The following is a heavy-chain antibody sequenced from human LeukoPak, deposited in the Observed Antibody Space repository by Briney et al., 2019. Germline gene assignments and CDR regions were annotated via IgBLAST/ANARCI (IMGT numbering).Heavy chain of an antibody. Sequence: SETLSLTCTVSGGSISSSSYYWGWIRQPPGKGLEWIGSIYYSGSTNYNPSLKSRVTISVDTSKNQFSLKLSSVTAADTAVYYCASSGYYDSSGYYGGDPFDYWGQGTLVTVSS. J-gene: IGHJ4*02. CDR2: IYYSGST. CDR3: ASSGYYDSSGYYGGDPFDY. CDR1: GGSISSSSYY. V-gene: IGHV4-39*07. D-gene: IGHD3-22*01.